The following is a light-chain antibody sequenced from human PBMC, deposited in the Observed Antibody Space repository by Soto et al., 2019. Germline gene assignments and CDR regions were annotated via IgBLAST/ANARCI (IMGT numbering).Light chain of an antibody. CDR3: QSYDSSLSDV. Sequence: QSVLTPPPSVSGAPGQRVPISCTGSSSNIGAGYDVHWYQQLPGTAPKLLIYVNTNRPSGVPDRFSGSKSGTSASLAITGLQAEDEADYYCQSYDSSLSDVFGTGTKLTVL. J-gene: IGLJ1*01. CDR1: SSNIGAGYD. V-gene: IGLV1-40*01. CDR2: VNT.